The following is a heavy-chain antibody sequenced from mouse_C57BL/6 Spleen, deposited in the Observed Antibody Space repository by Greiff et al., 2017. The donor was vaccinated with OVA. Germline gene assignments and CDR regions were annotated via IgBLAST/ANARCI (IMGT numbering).Heavy chain of an antibody. CDR3: AREVTTVIAPFDY. V-gene: IGHV1-7*01. CDR2: INPSSGYT. D-gene: IGHD1-1*01. Sequence: SGAELAKPGASVKLSCKASGYTFTSYWMHWVKQRPGQGLEWIGYINPSSGYTKYNQKFKDKATLTADKSSSTAYMQLSSLTYEDSAVHYCAREVTTVIAPFDYWGQGTTLTVSS. CDR1: GYTFTSYW. J-gene: IGHJ2*01.